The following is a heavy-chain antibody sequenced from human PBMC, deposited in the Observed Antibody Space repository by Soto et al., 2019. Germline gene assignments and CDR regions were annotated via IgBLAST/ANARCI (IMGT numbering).Heavy chain of an antibody. CDR1: GFTFTSSA. V-gene: IGHV1-58*01. Sequence: GASVKVSCKASGFTFTSSAVQWVRQARGQRLEWIGWIVVGSGNTNYAQKFQERVTITRDMSTSTAYMELSSLRSGDTAVYYCAAYETNCVYGCCCGSCYSYYSYYGMDVWGQGTTVTVSS. CDR3: AAYETNCVYGCCCGSCYSYYSYYGMDV. J-gene: IGHJ6*02. D-gene: IGHD2-15*01. CDR2: IVVGSGNT.